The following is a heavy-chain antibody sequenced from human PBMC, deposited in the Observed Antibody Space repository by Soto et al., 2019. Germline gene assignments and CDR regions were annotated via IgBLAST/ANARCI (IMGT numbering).Heavy chain of an antibody. CDR1: GFTFSNYA. Sequence: EVQLLESGGGLVQPGGSRRLSCAASGFTFSNYAMSWVRQAPGKGLEWISGISWNSGSIGYADSVKGRFTISRDNAKNSLYLQMNSLRAEDTALYYCAKDRVTGTTGYYGMDVWGQGTTVTVSS. J-gene: IGHJ6*02. D-gene: IGHD1-7*01. CDR2: ISWNSGSI. V-gene: IGHV3-9*01. CDR3: AKDRVTGTTGYYGMDV.